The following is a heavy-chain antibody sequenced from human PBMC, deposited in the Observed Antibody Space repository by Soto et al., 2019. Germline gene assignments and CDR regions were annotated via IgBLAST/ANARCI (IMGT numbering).Heavy chain of an antibody. D-gene: IGHD3-22*01. CDR3: ARDRYYYDSSGSYYYYYGMDV. CDR2: IYYSGST. J-gene: IGHJ6*02. Sequence: PSETLSVTCTVSGGSISSGDYYWSWIRQPPGEGLEWIGYIYYSGSTYYNPSLKSRVTISVDTSKNQFSLKLSSVTAADTAVYYCARDRYYYDSSGSYYYYYGMDVWGQGTTVTVSS. V-gene: IGHV4-30-4*01. CDR1: GGSISSGDYY.